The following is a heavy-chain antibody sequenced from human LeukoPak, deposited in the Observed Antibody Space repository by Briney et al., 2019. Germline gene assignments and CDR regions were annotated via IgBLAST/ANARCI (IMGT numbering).Heavy chain of an antibody. D-gene: IGHD6-13*01. V-gene: IGHV1-2*02. Sequence: ASVKVSCKASGYTFTGHFMHWVRQAPGQGLEWMGWINPNTGGTNYAPKFQGRVTMTRDTSISTAYMELSGLRSDDTAVYYCARDQGGSSWLFDYWGQGALVTVSS. J-gene: IGHJ4*02. CDR3: ARDQGGSSWLFDY. CDR2: INPNTGGT. CDR1: GYTFTGHF.